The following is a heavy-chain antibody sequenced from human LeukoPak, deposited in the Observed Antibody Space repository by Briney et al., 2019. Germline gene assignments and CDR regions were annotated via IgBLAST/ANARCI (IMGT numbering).Heavy chain of an antibody. CDR2: ISSSGGNT. CDR1: GFTFSSYG. Sequence: GGSLRLSCADSGFTFSSYGMSWVRQAPGKGLEWVSIISSSGGNTYYADSVKGRFTISRDNSKNTLYLQMNSLRVEDTAVYYCARDSGRYGYYMDVWGKGTRVTVSS. V-gene: IGHV3-23*01. J-gene: IGHJ6*04. CDR3: ARDSGRYGYYMDV. D-gene: IGHD1-26*01.